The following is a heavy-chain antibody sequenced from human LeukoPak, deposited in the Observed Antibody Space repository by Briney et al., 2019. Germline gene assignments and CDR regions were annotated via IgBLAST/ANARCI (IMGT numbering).Heavy chain of an antibody. V-gene: IGHV4-34*01. Sequence: PSETLSLTCAVYGGSFSGYYWSWIRQPPGKGLGWIGEINHSGSTNYNPSLKSRVTISVDTSKNQFSLKLSSVTAADTAVYYCARAGYGDYLWDYYYGMDVWGQGTTVTVSS. J-gene: IGHJ6*02. CDR3: ARAGYGDYLWDYYYGMDV. D-gene: IGHD4-17*01. CDR2: INHSGST. CDR1: GGSFSGYY.